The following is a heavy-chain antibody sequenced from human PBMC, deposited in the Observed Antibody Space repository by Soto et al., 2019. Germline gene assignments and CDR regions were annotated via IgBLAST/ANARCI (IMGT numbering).Heavy chain of an antibody. Sequence: GGSLRLSCAASGFTFSGSAMHWVRQASGKGLEWVGRIRSKANSYATAYAASVKGRFTISRDDSKNTAYLQMNSLKTEDTAVYYCTRLLGRKDAFDIWGQGTMVTVSS. CDR1: GFTFSGSA. J-gene: IGHJ3*02. V-gene: IGHV3-73*01. CDR2: IRSKANSYAT. CDR3: TRLLGRKDAFDI. D-gene: IGHD3-16*01.